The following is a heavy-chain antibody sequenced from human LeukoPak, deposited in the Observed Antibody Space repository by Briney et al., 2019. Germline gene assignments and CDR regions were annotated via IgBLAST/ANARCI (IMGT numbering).Heavy chain of an antibody. Sequence: GGSLRLSCAASGFTFRTYAMSWVRQAPGKGLEWVSVITGTGGGGNKTYYADSVRGRFSISRDDSKNVLFLQMNGLRVDDTAVYFCATTVTLDFWGQGTRVLVSS. V-gene: IGHV3-23*01. J-gene: IGHJ4*02. D-gene: IGHD1-1*01. CDR3: ATTVTLDF. CDR1: GFTFRTYA. CDR2: ITGTGGGGNKT.